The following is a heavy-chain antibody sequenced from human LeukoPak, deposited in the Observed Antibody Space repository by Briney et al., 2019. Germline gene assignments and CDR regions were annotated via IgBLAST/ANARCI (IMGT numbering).Heavy chain of an antibody. CDR1: GYSFTTYG. Sequence: GASVKVSCKASGYSFTTYGISWVRQAPGQGLEWMGWINSNNGDTNYAGKVQGRATMTTDTSTSTAYMELRSLRSDDTAVYYCARWRGFTGSIDENWFDPWGQGTLVTVSS. D-gene: IGHD3-3*01. CDR3: ARWRGFTGSIDENWFDP. J-gene: IGHJ5*02. CDR2: INSNNGDT. V-gene: IGHV1-18*01.